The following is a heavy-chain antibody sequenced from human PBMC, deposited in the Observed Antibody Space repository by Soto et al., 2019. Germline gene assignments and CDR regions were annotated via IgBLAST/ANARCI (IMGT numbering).Heavy chain of an antibody. Sequence: SETLSLTCTVSGGSISSYYWSWIRQPPGKGLEWIGYIYYSGSTNYNPSLKSRVTISVDTSKNQFSLKLSSVTAADTAVYYCARAPTLRDYYYGMDVWGQGTTVTVSS. CDR3: ARAPTLRDYYYGMDV. J-gene: IGHJ6*02. V-gene: IGHV4-59*01. CDR1: GGSISSYY. CDR2: IYYSGST. D-gene: IGHD4-17*01.